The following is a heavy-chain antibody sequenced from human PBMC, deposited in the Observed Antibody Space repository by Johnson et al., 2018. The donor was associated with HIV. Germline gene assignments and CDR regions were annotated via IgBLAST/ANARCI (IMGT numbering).Heavy chain of an antibody. CDR1: GFTFSSYA. CDR3: AGAYYYDSSGYYDAFDI. V-gene: IGHV3-23*01. Sequence: GRSLRLSCAASGFTFSSYAMSWVRQAPGKGLDWVSAISGSGGSTYYADSVKGRFTISRDNAKNSLYLQMNSLRAEDTAVYYCAGAYYYDSSGYYDAFDIWGQGTMVTVSS. J-gene: IGHJ3*02. D-gene: IGHD3-22*01. CDR2: ISGSGGST.